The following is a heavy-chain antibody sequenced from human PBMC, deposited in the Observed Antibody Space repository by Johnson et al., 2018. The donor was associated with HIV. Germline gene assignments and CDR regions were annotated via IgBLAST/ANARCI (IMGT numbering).Heavy chain of an antibody. Sequence: VQLVESGGGLIQPGGSLRLSCAASGFTVSSNYMSWVRQAPGKGLEWVANIKQDGSEKYYVDSVKGRFTISRDNAKNSLYLQMNSLRAEDTAVYYCARGPSSGWYRGAFDIWGQGTMLTVTS. V-gene: IGHV3-7*04. CDR2: IKQDGSEK. J-gene: IGHJ3*02. CDR3: ARGPSSGWYRGAFDI. CDR1: GFTVSSNY. D-gene: IGHD6-19*01.